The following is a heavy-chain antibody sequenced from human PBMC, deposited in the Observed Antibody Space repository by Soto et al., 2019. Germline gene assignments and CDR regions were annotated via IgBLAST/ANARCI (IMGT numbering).Heavy chain of an antibody. CDR3: AKDPRSITMIVVAPVLG. CDR2: ISGSGGST. CDR1: GFTFSSYA. V-gene: IGHV3-23*01. J-gene: IGHJ4*02. D-gene: IGHD3-22*01. Sequence: GSLRLSCAASGFTFSSYAMSWVRQAPGKGLEWVSAISGSGGSTYYADSVKGRFTISRDNSKNTLYLQMNSLRAEDTAVYYCAKDPRSITMIVVAPVLGWGQGTLVTVSS.